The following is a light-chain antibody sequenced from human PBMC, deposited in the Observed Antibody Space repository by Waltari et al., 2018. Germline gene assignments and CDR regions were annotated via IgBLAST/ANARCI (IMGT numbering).Light chain of an antibody. J-gene: IGKJ4*01. CDR3: QQYDNLPRSA. CDR1: QDISNY. Sequence: DIQMTQSPSSLSASVGDRVTTTCQASQDISNYLNWYQQKPGKAPKLLIYDASNLETGVPSRFSGSGSGTDFTFTISSLQPEDIATYYCQQYDNLPRSAFGGGTKVEIK. V-gene: IGKV1-33*01. CDR2: DAS.